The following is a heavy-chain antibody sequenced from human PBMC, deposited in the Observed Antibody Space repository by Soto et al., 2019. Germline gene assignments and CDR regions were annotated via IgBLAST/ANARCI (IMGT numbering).Heavy chain of an antibody. V-gene: IGHV4-39*01. CDR3: VRHTGIAVSYYYWYFDL. CDR1: GGSISSSSYY. CDR2: IYYSGST. J-gene: IGHJ2*01. D-gene: IGHD6-19*01. Sequence: SETLSLTCTVSGGSISSSSYYWGWIRQPPGKGLEWIGSIYYSGSTYYNPSLKSRVTISVDTSKNQFSLKLSSVTAADTAVYYCVRHTGIAVSYYYWYFDLWGRGTLVTVSS.